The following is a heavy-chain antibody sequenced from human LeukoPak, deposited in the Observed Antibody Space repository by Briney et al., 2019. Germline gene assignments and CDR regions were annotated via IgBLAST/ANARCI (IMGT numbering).Heavy chain of an antibody. D-gene: IGHD1-20*01. J-gene: IGHJ4*02. CDR1: GYTFTGYD. Sequence: ASVKVSCKTSGYTFTGYDINWVRQAAGQGFEWMGWMHPNSGDTGYAHNLQGRITITRDSSTATVFMELSSLRSEDTAMYYCARGRLNGNVDFWGQGTLVTLSS. CDR2: MHPNSGDT. V-gene: IGHV1-8*01. CDR3: ARGRLNGNVDF.